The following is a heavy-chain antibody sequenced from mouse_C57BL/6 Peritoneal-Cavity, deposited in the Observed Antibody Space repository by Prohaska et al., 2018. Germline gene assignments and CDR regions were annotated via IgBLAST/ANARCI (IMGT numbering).Heavy chain of an antibody. D-gene: IGHD2-4*01. CDR3: ARGGDYEGGYYAMDY. V-gene: IGHV1-19*01. J-gene: IGHJ4*01. Sequence: KPGASVKMSCKASGYTFTDYYMNWVKQSHGKSLEWIGVINPYNGCTSYNQKFKGKATLTVDKSSSTAYMEHNSLTSEDSAVYYCARGGDYEGGYYAMDYWGQGTSVTVSS. CDR2: INPYNGCT. CDR1: GYTFTDYY.